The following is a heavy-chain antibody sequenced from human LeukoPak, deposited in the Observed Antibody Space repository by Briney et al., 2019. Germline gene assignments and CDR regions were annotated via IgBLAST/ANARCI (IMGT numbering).Heavy chain of an antibody. CDR1: GFTFSSYA. J-gene: IGHJ4*02. D-gene: IGHD1-26*01. CDR3: AKGSTTYFDY. Sequence: GGSLRLSCAASGFTFSSYAMHWVRQAPGKGLEYVSAISSNGGSTYYANSVKGRFTISRDNSKNTLYLQMNSLRAEDTAVYYCAKGSTTYFDYWGQGTLVTVSS. V-gene: IGHV3-64*01. CDR2: ISSNGGST.